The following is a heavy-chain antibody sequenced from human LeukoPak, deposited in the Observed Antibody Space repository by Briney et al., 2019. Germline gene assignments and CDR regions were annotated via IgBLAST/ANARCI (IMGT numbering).Heavy chain of an antibody. CDR3: ARSGKIYFDWLLDY. CDR2: IGRSGTTI. Sequence: PGGSLTLSCAASGFTFSDYYMSWIRQVPGKGLEWVSYIGRSGTTIHYADSVKGRFTISWDNAKKSLYLQMNSLRAEDTAVYYCARSGKIYFDWLLDYWGQGTLVTVSS. D-gene: IGHD3-9*01. V-gene: IGHV3-11*04. J-gene: IGHJ4*02. CDR1: GFTFSDYY.